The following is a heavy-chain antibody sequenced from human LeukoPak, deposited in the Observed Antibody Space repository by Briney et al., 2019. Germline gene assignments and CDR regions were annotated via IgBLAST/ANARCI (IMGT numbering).Heavy chain of an antibody. Sequence: GGSLRLSCAASGFTFSSYAMSWVRQAPGKGLEWVSGINADDGRTYYADSVKGRFTISRDNSKNTLSLQLNSLRAEDTAVYYCARSYGWLPGGMWGQGTLVTVSS. CDR2: INADDGRT. CDR1: GFTFSSYA. D-gene: IGHD5-12*01. V-gene: IGHV3-23*01. CDR3: ARSYGWLPGGM. J-gene: IGHJ4*02.